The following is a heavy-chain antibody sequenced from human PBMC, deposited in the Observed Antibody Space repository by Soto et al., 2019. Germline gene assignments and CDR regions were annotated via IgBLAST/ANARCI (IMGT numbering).Heavy chain of an antibody. V-gene: IGHV4-4*09. Sequence: SETLSLTCSVSCGSMNGYYWSWIRQTPGQGLEWLGFIYFSGSTRYNPSLMSRLTISLDKSKRQFSMSLSSVTAADTAVYYCARSVATPGTNIDFWGQGTLVTVSS. CDR3: ARSVATPGTNIDF. D-gene: IGHD6-13*01. CDR1: CGSMNGYY. CDR2: IYFSGST. J-gene: IGHJ4*02.